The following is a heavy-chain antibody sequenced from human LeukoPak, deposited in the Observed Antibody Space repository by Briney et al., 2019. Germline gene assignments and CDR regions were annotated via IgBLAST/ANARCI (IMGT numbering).Heavy chain of an antibody. D-gene: IGHD1-7*01. J-gene: IGHJ5*01. Sequence: ETLSLTCTVSDSSISTDYYWGWIRQPSGKGLEGIGSIYHSGNTYYTPSLKSRVTISVDTSKNQFSLKLNSLTAADTAVYYCARRELLYSGWYNSWGQGILVTVSS. CDR3: ARRELLYSGWYNS. CDR1: DSSISTDYY. V-gene: IGHV4-38-2*02. CDR2: IYHSGNT.